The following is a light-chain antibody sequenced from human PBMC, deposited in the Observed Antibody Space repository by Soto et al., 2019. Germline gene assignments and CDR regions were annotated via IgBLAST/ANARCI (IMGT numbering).Light chain of an antibody. CDR3: QRYNNWPLT. CDR1: QSVSRY. Sequence: EIVLTQSPATLSLSPGERATLSCRASQSVSRYLAWYQQKPGQAPRLVIYDESNRATGIPARFSGSGSGTEFTLTINSLQSEDFAVYYCQRYNNWPLTFGGGTKV. V-gene: IGKV3-11*01. J-gene: IGKJ4*01. CDR2: DES.